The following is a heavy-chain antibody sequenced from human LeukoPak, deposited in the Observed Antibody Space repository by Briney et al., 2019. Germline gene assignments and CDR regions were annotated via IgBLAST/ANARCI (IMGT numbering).Heavy chain of an antibody. CDR3: ARDQYDTWSRRGNFDS. Sequence: GGSLRLSCVASGFTFGKYWMSWVRQAPGKGLEWVANIKLDGSEKNYVDSVKGRFTISRDNTKNSLYLQMNSLRVEDTAVFYCARDQYDTWSRRGNFDSWGQGTLVIVSP. J-gene: IGHJ4*02. CDR1: GFTFGKYW. D-gene: IGHD3-3*01. V-gene: IGHV3-7*03. CDR2: IKLDGSEK.